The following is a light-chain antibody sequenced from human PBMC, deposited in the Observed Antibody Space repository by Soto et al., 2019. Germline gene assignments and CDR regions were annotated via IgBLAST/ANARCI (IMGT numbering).Light chain of an antibody. CDR3: QQYYNWPLT. V-gene: IGKV3-15*01. J-gene: IGKJ5*01. CDR1: ENVKFN. Sequence: IVMTQSPATLSVSPGERATLSCRASENVKFNLAWYQQRPGQAPRLLFYNASTRATAFPARFSGSGSGTDYILTISSLQSEDFAVYYCQQYYNWPLTFGHGTRLEIK. CDR2: NAS.